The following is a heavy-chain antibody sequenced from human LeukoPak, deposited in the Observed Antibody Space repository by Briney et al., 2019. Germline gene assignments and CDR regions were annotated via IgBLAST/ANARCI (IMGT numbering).Heavy chain of an antibody. Sequence: GGSLRLSCAASGFTFSSHWMHWVRQAPGKGLVWVSRINSDGSSTSYADSVKGRFTISRDNAKNTLYLQMNSLRAEDTAVYYCTRGAYSSGPFDPWGQGTLVTVSS. D-gene: IGHD6-19*01. J-gene: IGHJ5*02. CDR2: INSDGSST. CDR1: GFTFSSHW. V-gene: IGHV3-74*01. CDR3: TRGAYSSGPFDP.